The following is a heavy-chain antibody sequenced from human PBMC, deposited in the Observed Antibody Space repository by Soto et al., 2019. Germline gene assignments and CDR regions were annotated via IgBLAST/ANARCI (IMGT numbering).Heavy chain of an antibody. CDR2: ISYDGSNK. V-gene: IGHV3-30-3*01. Sequence: GGSLRLSCAASGFTFSSYAMHWVRQAPGKGLEWVAVISYDGSNKYYADSVKGRFTISRDNSKNTLYLQMNSLRAEDTAVYYCASRSSPWPTAVPDYWGQGTLVTVSS. J-gene: IGHJ4*02. CDR3: ASRSSPWPTAVPDY. CDR1: GFTFSSYA. D-gene: IGHD6-13*01.